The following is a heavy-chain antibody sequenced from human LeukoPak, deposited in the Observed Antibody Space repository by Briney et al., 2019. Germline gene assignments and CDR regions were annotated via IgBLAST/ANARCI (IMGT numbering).Heavy chain of an antibody. CDR3: AREGQQLARYYFDY. CDR1: GFTFSSYA. J-gene: IGHJ4*02. CDR2: ISGSGGST. V-gene: IGHV3-23*01. Sequence: GGSLRLSCAASGFTFSSYAMSWVRQAPGKGLEWVSAISGSGGSTYYADSVKGRFSISRDNSKNTLYLQMGSLRAEDMAVYYCAREGQQLARYYFDYWGQGTLVTVSS. D-gene: IGHD6-13*01.